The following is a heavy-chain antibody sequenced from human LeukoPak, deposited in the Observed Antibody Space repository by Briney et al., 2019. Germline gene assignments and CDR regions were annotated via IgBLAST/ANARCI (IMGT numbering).Heavy chain of an antibody. CDR3: ARAGGGSYHYYYYYYMDV. D-gene: IGHD2-15*01. CDR2: IIPIFGTA. V-gene: IGHV1-69*01. J-gene: IGHJ6*03. CDR1: GGTFSSYA. Sequence: SVKVSCKASGGTFSSYAISWVLQAPGQGLEWMGGIIPIFGTANYAQKFQGRVTITADESTSTAYMELSSLRSEDTAVYYCARAGGGSYHYYYYYYMDVWGKGTTVTVSS.